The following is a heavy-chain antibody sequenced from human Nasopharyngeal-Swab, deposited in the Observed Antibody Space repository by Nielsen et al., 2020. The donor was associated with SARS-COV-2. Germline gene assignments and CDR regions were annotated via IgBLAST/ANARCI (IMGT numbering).Heavy chain of an antibody. CDR2: INSDGSST. D-gene: IGHD6-13*01. CDR3: ARDRGSSWYDAPYFDY. J-gene: IGHJ4*02. CDR1: GFTFSSYW. Sequence: GGSLRLSCAASGFTFSSYWMHWVRHAPGKGLVWVSRINSDGSSTSYADSVKGRFTISRDNAKNTLYLQMNSLRAEDTAVYYCARDRGSSWYDAPYFDYWGQGTLVTVSS. V-gene: IGHV3-74*01.